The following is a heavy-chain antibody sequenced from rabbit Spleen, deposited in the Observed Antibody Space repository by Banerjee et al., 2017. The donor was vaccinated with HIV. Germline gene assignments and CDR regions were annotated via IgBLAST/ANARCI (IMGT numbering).Heavy chain of an antibody. V-gene: IGHV1S40*01. Sequence: QSLEESGGDLVKPGASLTLTCTASEFSLSSSDWIYWVRQAPGKGLEWIACIAAGSAGTTYYASWAKGRFTCSKTSSTTVTLQMTSLTAADTATYFCARDTGSSFSSYGMDLWGQGTLVTVS. D-gene: IGHD8-1*01. J-gene: IGHJ6*01. CDR2: IAAGSAGTT. CDR3: ARDTGSSFSSYGMDL. CDR1: EFSLSSSDW.